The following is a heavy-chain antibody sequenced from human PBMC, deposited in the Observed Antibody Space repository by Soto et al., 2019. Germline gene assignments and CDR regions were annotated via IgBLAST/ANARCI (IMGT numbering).Heavy chain of an antibody. CDR1: GDSVSSNSVA. CDR3: ARDQTYSSSWSNCFDP. CDR2: TYYRSKWYN. D-gene: IGHD6-13*01. V-gene: IGHV6-1*01. Sequence: PSQTLSLTCAISGDSVSSNSVAWNLIRQSPSRGLEWLGRTYYRSKWYNDYAVSVKSRITINPDTSKNQFSLQLNSVTPEDTAVYYCARDQTYSSSWSNCFDPWGQGTLVTVSS. J-gene: IGHJ5*02.